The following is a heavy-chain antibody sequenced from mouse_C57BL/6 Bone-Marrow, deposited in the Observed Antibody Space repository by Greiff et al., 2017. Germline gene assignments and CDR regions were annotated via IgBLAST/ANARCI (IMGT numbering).Heavy chain of an antibody. CDR2: IDPSDSYT. V-gene: IGHV1-69*01. D-gene: IGHD1-1*02. CDR1: GYTFTSYS. CDR3: ARDGGSYDWFAY. J-gene: IGHJ3*01. Sequence: QVQLQQPGAELVMPGASVKLSCKASGYTFTSYSMPWVQQRPGKGLEWIGDIDPSDSYTNYNHKFKGKSTFTVDKSSSTAYLQLSSLTSEDSAVYYCARDGGSYDWFAYGGQGTRVTVSA.